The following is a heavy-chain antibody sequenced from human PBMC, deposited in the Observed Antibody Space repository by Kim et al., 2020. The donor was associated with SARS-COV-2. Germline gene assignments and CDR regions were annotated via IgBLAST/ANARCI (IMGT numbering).Heavy chain of an antibody. V-gene: IGHV1-24*01. CDR2: FDPEDGET. J-gene: IGHJ5*02. CDR1: GYTLTDLS. Sequence: ASVKVSCKVSGYTLTDLSMHWVRQAPGKGLEWMGGFDPEDGETIYAQKFQGRVTMTEDTSTDTAYMELSSLRSEDTAVYYCATDSGQLERRGFDPWGQGTLVTVSS. D-gene: IGHD1-1*01. CDR3: ATDSGQLERRGFDP.